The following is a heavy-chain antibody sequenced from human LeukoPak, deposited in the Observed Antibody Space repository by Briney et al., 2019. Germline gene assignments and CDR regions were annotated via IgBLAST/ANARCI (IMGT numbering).Heavy chain of an antibody. D-gene: IGHD3-10*01. V-gene: IGHV1-69*02. CDR1: GGTFSSYT. CDR2: IIPILGIA. J-gene: IGHJ3*02. Sequence: SVKVSCKASGGTFSSYTISWVRQAPEQGLEWMGRIIPILGIANYAQKFQGRVTITADKSTSTAYMELSSLRSEDTAVYHCATFYGSGRIMVDIWGQGTMVTVSS. CDR3: ATFYGSGRIMVDI.